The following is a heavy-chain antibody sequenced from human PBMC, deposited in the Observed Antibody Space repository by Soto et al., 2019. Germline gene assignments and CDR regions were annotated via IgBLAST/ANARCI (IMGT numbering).Heavy chain of an antibody. CDR3: AGRGTESYYYYYMDV. Sequence: QVQLVQSGAVVKKPGSSVKVSCKASGGTFSSYTISWVRQAPGQGLEWMGRIIPILGIANHAQKFQGRVTITADKSTSTAYMELSSLRSEDTAVYYCAGRGTESYYYYYMDVWGKGTTVTVSS. CDR2: IIPILGIA. CDR1: GGTFSSYT. D-gene: IGHD3-16*01. J-gene: IGHJ6*03. V-gene: IGHV1-69*02.